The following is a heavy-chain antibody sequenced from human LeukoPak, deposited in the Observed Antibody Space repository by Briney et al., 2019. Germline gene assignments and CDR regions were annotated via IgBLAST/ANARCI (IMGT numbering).Heavy chain of an antibody. CDR2: IKQDGSEK. CDR1: GFTFSSYW. V-gene: IGHV3-7*01. J-gene: IGHJ4*02. D-gene: IGHD6-13*01. Sequence: GGSLRLSCAASGFTFSSYWMSWVCQAPGKGLEWVANIKQDGSEKYYVDSVKGRFTISRDNAKNSLYLQMNSLRAEDTAVYYCAGPYSSSWYSLDYWGQGTLVTVSS. CDR3: AGPYSSSWYSLDY.